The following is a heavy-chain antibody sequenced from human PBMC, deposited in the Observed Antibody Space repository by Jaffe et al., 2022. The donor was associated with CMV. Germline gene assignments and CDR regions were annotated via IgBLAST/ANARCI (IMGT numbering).Heavy chain of an antibody. CDR2: INHSGST. Sequence: QVQLQQWGAGLLKPSETLSLTCAVYGGSFSGYYWSWIRQPPGKGLEWIGEINHSGSTNYNPSLKSRVTISVDTSKNQFSLKLSSVTAADTAVYYCARVRITMIVVVPTTYYFDYWGQGTLVTVSS. V-gene: IGHV4-34*01. J-gene: IGHJ4*02. CDR3: ARVRITMIVVVPTTYYFDY. D-gene: IGHD3-22*01. CDR1: GGSFSGYY.